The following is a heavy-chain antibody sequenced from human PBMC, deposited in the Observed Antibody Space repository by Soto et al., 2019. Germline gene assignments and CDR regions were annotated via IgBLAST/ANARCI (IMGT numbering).Heavy chain of an antibody. CDR1: GITFSNSS. Sequence: GGSLRLSCAASGITFSNSSMNWVRQAPGKGLEWVSSISRRSTYIYYADSVKGRFTISRDNAKNSLYLQMNSLRVEDTAVYYCARDNSVRGGFEYWGQGTLVTVSS. J-gene: IGHJ4*02. CDR2: ISRRSTYI. CDR3: ARDNSVRGGFEY. V-gene: IGHV3-21*01. D-gene: IGHD1-26*01.